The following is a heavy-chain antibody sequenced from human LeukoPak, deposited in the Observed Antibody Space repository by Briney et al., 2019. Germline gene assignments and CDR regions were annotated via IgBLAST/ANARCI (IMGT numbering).Heavy chain of an antibody. Sequence: GGSLRLSCAASGFTFSSYSMNWVRQAPGKGLEWVSSISSSSSYIYYADSVKGRFTISRDNAKNSLYLQMNSLRAEDTAVYYCARASSACARHDYYGSGSYYNLGVCDFDYWGQGTLVTVSS. V-gene: IGHV3-21*01. CDR2: ISSSSSYI. CDR1: GFTFSSYS. J-gene: IGHJ4*02. CDR3: ARASSACARHDYYGSGSYYNLGVCDFDY. D-gene: IGHD3-10*01.